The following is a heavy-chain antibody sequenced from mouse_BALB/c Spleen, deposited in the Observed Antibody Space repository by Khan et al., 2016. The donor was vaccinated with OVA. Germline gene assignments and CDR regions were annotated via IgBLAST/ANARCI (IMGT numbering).Heavy chain of an antibody. V-gene: IGHV2-6-1*01. CDR2: IWSDGST. J-gene: IGHJ4*01. CDR1: GFSLTNYG. D-gene: IGHD2-10*01. CDR3: ARQPYYHYYIMDY. Sequence: QVQLQQSGPALVAPSQSLSITCTISGFSLTNYGVHWVRQPPGKGLEWLVVIWSDGSTTYNSALNSRLSISTDNSKSQVFLKMNSLQTDDTAMYYCARQPYYHYYIMDYWGQGTSVTVSS.